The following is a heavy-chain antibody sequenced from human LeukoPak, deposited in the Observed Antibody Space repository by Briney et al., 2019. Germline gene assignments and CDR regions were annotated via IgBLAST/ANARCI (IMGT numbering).Heavy chain of an antibody. CDR3: ARGISIAVAGTWWFDP. V-gene: IGHV3-66*01. D-gene: IGHD6-19*01. CDR2: IYSGGST. CDR1: GFTVSSNY. J-gene: IGHJ5*02. Sequence: GGSLRLSCAASGFTVSSNYMSWVRQAPGKGLEWVSVIYSGGSTYYADSVKGRFTISRDNSKNTLYLQMNSLRAEDTAVYHCARGISIAVAGTWWFDPWGQGTLVTVSS.